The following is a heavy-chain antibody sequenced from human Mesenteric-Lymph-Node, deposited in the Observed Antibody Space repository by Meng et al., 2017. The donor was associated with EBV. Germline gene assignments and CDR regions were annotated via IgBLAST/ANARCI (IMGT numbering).Heavy chain of an antibody. CDR1: GAAFSDYY. Sequence: QVKLQRWGGGLLKPSVTLSLTCAVYGAAFSDYYWTWIRQPPGKGLEWIGEVNHGGATIYNPSLESRVTISIDTSKNQFSLKVTSVTAADTAVYCCATLGSFASSIDPWGQGTLVTVSS. CDR2: VNHGGAT. D-gene: IGHD3-16*01. J-gene: IGHJ5*02. V-gene: IGHV4-34*02. CDR3: ATLGSFASSIDP.